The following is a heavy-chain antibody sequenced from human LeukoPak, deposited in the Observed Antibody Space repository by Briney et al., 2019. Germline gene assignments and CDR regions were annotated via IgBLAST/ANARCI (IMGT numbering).Heavy chain of an antibody. CDR2: ISGRGNTM. CDR3: ARSLGHTRPFDY. Sequence: GFLRLSCAASGITFSSYEMNLVRPAPGKGLEWVSYISGRGNTMYYADSVKGRFTISSDNAKTSLYLQMNSLRVEDTAIYYYARSLGHTRPFDYWGQGTLVVVST. V-gene: IGHV3-48*03. CDR1: GITFSSYE. J-gene: IGHJ4*02. D-gene: IGHD7-27*01.